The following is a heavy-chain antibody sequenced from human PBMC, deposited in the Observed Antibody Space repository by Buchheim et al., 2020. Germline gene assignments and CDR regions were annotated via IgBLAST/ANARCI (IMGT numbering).Heavy chain of an antibody. D-gene: IGHD3/OR15-3a*01. V-gene: IGHV4-4*02. J-gene: IGHJ4*02. CDR3: SKWTAY. CDR2: IYHSGST. CDR1: GGSISGSDW. Sequence: QVQLQESGPGLVKPSETLSLTCAVSGGSISGSDWWAWVRQSPEKGLEWIGNIYHSGSTNYYPSLKSRVTISLDKSKNQFSLDLSSVTAADTAIYYCSKWTAYWGQGTL.